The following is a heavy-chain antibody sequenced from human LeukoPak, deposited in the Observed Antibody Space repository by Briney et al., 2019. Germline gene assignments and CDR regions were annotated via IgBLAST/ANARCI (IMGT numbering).Heavy chain of an antibody. V-gene: IGHV3-23*01. CDR2: ISGSGITT. CDR1: GFTFSSYA. CDR3: AKDKADSSSWYDGHV. D-gene: IGHD6-13*01. J-gene: IGHJ4*02. Sequence: PGGSLRLSCAAPGFTFSSYAMTWVRQAPGKGLEWVSGISGSGITTYYAESVKGRFTISRDNSKNTLYLQMNSLRAEDAALYYCAKDKADSSSWYDGHVWGQGTLVTVSS.